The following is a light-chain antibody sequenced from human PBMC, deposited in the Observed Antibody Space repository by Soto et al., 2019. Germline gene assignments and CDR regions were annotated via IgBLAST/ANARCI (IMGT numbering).Light chain of an antibody. J-gene: IGKJ1*01. CDR3: QQYGSSPRT. Sequence: PGERATLSCRASQNVGSRYLAWYQQKPGQAPRLLIYGTSNRATGIPDRFSGSGSGTDFSLTISSLEPGDLAVYYCQQYGSSPRTFGQGTKVDIK. V-gene: IGKV3-20*01. CDR1: QNVGSRY. CDR2: GTS.